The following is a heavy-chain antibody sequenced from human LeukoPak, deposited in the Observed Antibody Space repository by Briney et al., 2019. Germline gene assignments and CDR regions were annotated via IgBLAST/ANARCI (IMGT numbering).Heavy chain of an antibody. CDR3: ARTMIDLRDFDY. Sequence: PGGSLRLSCAASGFTFSSYGMHWVRQAPGKGLEWVAVISYDGSNKYYADSVKGRFTISRDNSKNTLYLQMNSLRAEDTAVYYCARTMIDLRDFDYWGQGTLVTVSS. CDR2: ISYDGSNK. V-gene: IGHV3-30*03. J-gene: IGHJ4*02. CDR1: GFTFSSYG. D-gene: IGHD3-22*01.